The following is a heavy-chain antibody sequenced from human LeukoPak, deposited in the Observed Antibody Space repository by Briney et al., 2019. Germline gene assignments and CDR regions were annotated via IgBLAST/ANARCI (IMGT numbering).Heavy chain of an antibody. CDR3: ARLSSRYSSGFYYFDY. V-gene: IGHV3-23*01. Sequence: GGSLRLSCAASGFTFSSYAMSWVREAPGKGLEWASAISGSGGSTYYADSVKGRFTISRDNSKNTLYLQMNSLRAEDTAVYYCARLSSRYSSGFYYFDYWGQGTLVTVSS. J-gene: IGHJ4*02. D-gene: IGHD6-19*01. CDR1: GFTFSSYA. CDR2: ISGSGGST.